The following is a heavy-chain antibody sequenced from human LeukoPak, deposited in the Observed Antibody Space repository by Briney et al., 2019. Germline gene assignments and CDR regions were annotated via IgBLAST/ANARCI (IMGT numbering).Heavy chain of an antibody. CDR1: GFTFSSYG. D-gene: IGHD6-13*01. CDR2: IRYDGSNK. Sequence: PGGSLRLSCAASGFTFSSYGMHWVRQAPGKGLEWVAFIRYDGSNKYYADSVKGRFTISRDNSKNTLYLQMNSLRAEDTAVYYCASLLAAAGTSTFDYWGQGTLVTVSS. CDR3: ASLLAAAGTSTFDY. J-gene: IGHJ4*02. V-gene: IGHV3-30*02.